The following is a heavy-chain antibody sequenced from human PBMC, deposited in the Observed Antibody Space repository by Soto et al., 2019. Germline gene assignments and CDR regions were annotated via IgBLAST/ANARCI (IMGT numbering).Heavy chain of an antibody. CDR3: ARARSVRRFGELLSGIDP. D-gene: IGHD3-10*01. CDR1: GGSFSGYY. CDR2: INHSGST. V-gene: IGHV4-34*01. J-gene: IGHJ5*02. Sequence: QVQLQQWGAGLLKPLETLSLTCAVYGGSFSGYYWSWIRQPPGKGLEWIGEINHSGSTNYNPSLKSRVTISVDTSKNQFSLKLSSVTAADTAVYYCARARSVRRFGELLSGIDPWGQGTLVTVSS.